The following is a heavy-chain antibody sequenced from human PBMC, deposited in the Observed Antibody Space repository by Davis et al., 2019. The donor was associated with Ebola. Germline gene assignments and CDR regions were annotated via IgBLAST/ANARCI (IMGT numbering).Heavy chain of an antibody. D-gene: IGHD3-10*01. Sequence: MPSETLSLTSALYGGSFSGYYWSWIRQLPGKGLEWIGEINHSGSTNYNPSLKSRVTISVDTSKNQFSLKLSSVTAADTAVYYCARSFIIPYFDYWGQGTLVTVSS. J-gene: IGHJ4*02. CDR1: GGSFSGYY. CDR3: ARSFIIPYFDY. V-gene: IGHV4-34*01. CDR2: INHSGST.